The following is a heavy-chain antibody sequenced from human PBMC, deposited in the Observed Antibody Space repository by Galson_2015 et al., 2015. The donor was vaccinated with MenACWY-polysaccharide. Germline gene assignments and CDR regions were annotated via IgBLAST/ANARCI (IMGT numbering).Heavy chain of an antibody. V-gene: IGHV3-23*01. CDR2: ISGGGGST. CDR1: GFTFRDYA. D-gene: IGHD5-12*01. J-gene: IGHJ4*02. Sequence: SLRLSCAASGFTFRDYAMTWVRQAPGKGLEWVSGISGGGGSTYYADPVKGRFTISRDNSKNTLYLQMNSLRAEDTAVYYCAGLRSGYWGQGTLVTVSS. CDR3: AGLRSGY.